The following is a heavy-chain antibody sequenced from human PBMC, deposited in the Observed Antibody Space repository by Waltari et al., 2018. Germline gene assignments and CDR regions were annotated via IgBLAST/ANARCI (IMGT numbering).Heavy chain of an antibody. CDR3: ARAGAWYAFDI. Sequence: QVQLQQWGAGLLKPSATLSLTCAVYGGSFSGYDWSWIRQPPGKGLEWIGEINHSGSTNYNPSLKSRVSISIDTSKNQFSLKLSSVTAADTAVYYCARAGAWYAFDIWGQGTMVTVSS. CDR2: INHSGST. J-gene: IGHJ3*02. CDR1: GGSFSGYD. D-gene: IGHD6-19*01. V-gene: IGHV4-34*01.